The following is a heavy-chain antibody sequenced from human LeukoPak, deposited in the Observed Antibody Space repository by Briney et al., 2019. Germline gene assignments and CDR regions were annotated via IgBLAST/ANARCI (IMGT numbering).Heavy chain of an antibody. J-gene: IGHJ4*02. CDR1: GFTVSGSA. V-gene: IGHV3-23*01. CDR2: ISFSGGNT. Sequence: GGSLRLSCAASGFTVSGSAMSWVRQAPGKGLEWVSLISFSGGNTYYADSVKGRFNISRDNSKDTLYLQMNSLRAQDTAVYYSARAFYDSSALGQVPGYWGQGTPVTVSS. D-gene: IGHD3-22*01. CDR3: ARAFYDSSALGQVPGY.